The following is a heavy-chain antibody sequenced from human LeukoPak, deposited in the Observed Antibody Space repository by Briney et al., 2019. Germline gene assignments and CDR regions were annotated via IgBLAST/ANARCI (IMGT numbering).Heavy chain of an antibody. CDR3: ATQNGIQPWPWGSHYFDY. V-gene: IGHV4-34*01. J-gene: IGHJ4*02. Sequence: SEALSLTCTVSGGSISSYYWSWIRQPPGKGLEWIGEINHSGSTNYNPSLKSRVTISVDTSKNQFSLKLSSVTAADTAVYYCATQNGIQPWPWGSHYFDYWGQGTLVTVSS. D-gene: IGHD5-18*01. CDR2: INHSGST. CDR1: GGSISSYY.